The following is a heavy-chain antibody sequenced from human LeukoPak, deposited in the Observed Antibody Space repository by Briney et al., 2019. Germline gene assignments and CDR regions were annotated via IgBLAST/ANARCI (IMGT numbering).Heavy chain of an antibody. J-gene: IGHJ4*02. V-gene: IGHV3-48*04. Sequence: GGSLRLSCAASGFTFSSYTMNWVRQAPGKGLEWVSYISSSSSTIYYADSVKGRFIISRDNAKNSLYLQMNSLGAEHTALYYCARVLGMYSSSWPSDYWGQGTLVTVSS. CDR1: GFTFSSYT. D-gene: IGHD6-13*01. CDR3: ARVLGMYSSSWPSDY. CDR2: ISSSSSTI.